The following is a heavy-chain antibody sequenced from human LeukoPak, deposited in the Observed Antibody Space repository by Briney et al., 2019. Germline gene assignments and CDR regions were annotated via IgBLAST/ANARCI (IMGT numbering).Heavy chain of an antibody. J-gene: IGHJ6*02. V-gene: IGHV3-21*04. CDR2: ISSSSNYI. CDR1: GFIFSSYS. CDR3: ARNNGMDV. Sequence: PGGSLRLSCAASGFIFSSYSMNWVRQAPGKGLEWVSFISSSSNYIYYADSVKGRFTISRDNAKNSLYLQMNSLRAEDTALYHCARNNGMDVWGQGTTVIVSS.